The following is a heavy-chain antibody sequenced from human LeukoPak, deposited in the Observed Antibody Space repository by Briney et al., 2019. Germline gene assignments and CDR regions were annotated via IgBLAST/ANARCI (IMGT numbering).Heavy chain of an antibody. CDR2: INTDGSST. V-gene: IGHV3-74*01. CDR1: GFTFSSYW. Sequence: GASLRLSCAASGFTFSSYWMHWVRQAPGKGLLWVSRINTDGSSTNFADSVRGRFTISRDNAKNTLYLQMNSLRAEDTAVYYCTRDLSGTYYGRFDYWGQGTLVTVSS. CDR3: TRDLSGTYYGRFDY. J-gene: IGHJ4*02. D-gene: IGHD1-26*01.